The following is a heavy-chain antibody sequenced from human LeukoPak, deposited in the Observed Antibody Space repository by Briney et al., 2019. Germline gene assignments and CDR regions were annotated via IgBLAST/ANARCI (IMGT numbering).Heavy chain of an antibody. CDR3: ARHWLDSGTPDRFDY. D-gene: IGHD3-10*01. CDR2: IYHSGST. Sequence: SETLSLTCTVSGGSISSYYWSWIRQPPGKGLEWIGYIYHSGSTNYKPSLKSRVTISVDTSKNQFSLKLNSVTAADTAVYYCARHWLDSGTPDRFDYWGQGTLVTVSS. J-gene: IGHJ4*02. CDR1: GGSISSYY. V-gene: IGHV4-59*08.